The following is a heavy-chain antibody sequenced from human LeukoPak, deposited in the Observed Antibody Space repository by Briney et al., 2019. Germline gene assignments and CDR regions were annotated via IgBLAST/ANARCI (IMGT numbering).Heavy chain of an antibody. J-gene: IGHJ4*02. V-gene: IGHV1-18*01. Sequence: ASVKVSCKASGYTFTSYGIRWVRQAPGQGLEWMGWISAYNGNTNYAQKLQGRVTMTTDTSTSTAYMELRSLRSDDTAVYYCARRIAAHTSFDYWGQGTLVTVSS. D-gene: IGHD6-6*01. CDR2: ISAYNGNT. CDR3: ARRIAAHTSFDY. CDR1: GYTFTSYG.